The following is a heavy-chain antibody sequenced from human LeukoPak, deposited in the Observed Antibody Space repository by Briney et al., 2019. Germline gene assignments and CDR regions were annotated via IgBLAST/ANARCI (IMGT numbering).Heavy chain of an antibody. D-gene: IGHD3-10*01. CDR2: INHSGST. J-gene: IGHJ4*02. V-gene: IGHV4-34*01. Sequence: PSETLSLTCAVYGGSFSGYYWSWIRQPPGKGLEWIGEINHSGSTNYNPSLKCRVTISVDTSKNQFSLKLSSVTAADTAVYYCARGPLWFGELDYWGQGTLVTVSS. CDR3: ARGPLWFGELDY. CDR1: GGSFSGYY.